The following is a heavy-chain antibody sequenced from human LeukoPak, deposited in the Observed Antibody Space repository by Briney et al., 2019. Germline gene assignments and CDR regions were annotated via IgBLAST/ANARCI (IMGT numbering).Heavy chain of an antibody. Sequence: SETLSLTCAVYGGSFSGYYWSWIRQPPGKGLEWIGEINHSGSTNYNPSLKSRVTISVDTSKNQFSLKLSSVTAADTAVYYCPSSRSPVSYFDYWGQGTLVTVSS. J-gene: IGHJ4*02. CDR1: GGSFSGYY. CDR3: PSSRSPVSYFDY. CDR2: INHSGST. D-gene: IGHD5/OR15-5a*01. V-gene: IGHV4-34*01.